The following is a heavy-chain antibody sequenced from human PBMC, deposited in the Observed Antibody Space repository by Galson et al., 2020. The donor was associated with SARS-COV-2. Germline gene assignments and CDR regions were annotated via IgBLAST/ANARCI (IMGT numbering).Heavy chain of an antibody. Sequence: ALHGESLKISCTASGFTFSNYWMNWVRQVPGKGLVWVSRIKSDGTTRNYAGSVKGRFTISRDNAKNTVYLQMNSLRVEDTAVYYCARVARGYQFGFGYYYYMDVWGKGTTVHVSS. CDR2: IKSDGTTR. D-gene: IGHD5-12*01. V-gene: IGHV3-74*01. J-gene: IGHJ6*03. CDR1: GFTFSNYW. CDR3: ARVARGYQFGFGYYYYMDV.